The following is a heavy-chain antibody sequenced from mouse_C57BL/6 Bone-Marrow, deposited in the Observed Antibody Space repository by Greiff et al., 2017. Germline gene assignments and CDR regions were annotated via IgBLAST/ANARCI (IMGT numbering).Heavy chain of an antibody. CDR3: ARHDGYYYGY. Sequence: VQLKESGGDLVKPGGSLKLSCAASGFTFSSYGMSWVRQTPDKRLEWVATISSGGSYTYYPDSVKGRFTISRDNAKNTLYLQMSSLKSEDTAMYYCARHDGYYYGYWGQGTTLTVSS. D-gene: IGHD2-3*01. V-gene: IGHV5-6*01. J-gene: IGHJ2*01. CDR1: GFTFSSYG. CDR2: ISSGGSYT.